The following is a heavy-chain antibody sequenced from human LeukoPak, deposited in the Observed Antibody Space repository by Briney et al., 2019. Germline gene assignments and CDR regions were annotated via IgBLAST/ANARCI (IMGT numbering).Heavy chain of an antibody. CDR3: ARDFDS. V-gene: IGHV4-4*07. J-gene: IGHJ4*02. CDR2: IYTSGST. Sequence: SETLSLTCTVSGGPLSSFHWSWIRQPAGKGLEWLGLIYTSGSTNYSPSLKSRLTMSVDASKHQFSLKLSSVTAADTAVYYCARDFDSWGQGILVTVSS. CDR1: GGPLSSFH.